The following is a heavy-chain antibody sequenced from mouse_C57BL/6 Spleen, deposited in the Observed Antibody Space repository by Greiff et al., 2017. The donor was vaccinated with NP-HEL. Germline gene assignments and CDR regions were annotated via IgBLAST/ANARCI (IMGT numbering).Heavy chain of an antibody. Sequence: VKLVESGAELVRPGASVTLSCKASGYTFTDYEMHWVKQTPVHGLEWIGAIDPETGGTAYNQKFKGKAILTADKSSSTAYMELRSLTSEDSAVYYCTRGGKLRKGYFDVWGTGTTVTVSS. J-gene: IGHJ1*03. CDR2: IDPETGGT. CDR3: TRGGKLRKGYFDV. CDR1: GYTFTDYE. D-gene: IGHD1-1*01. V-gene: IGHV1-15*01.